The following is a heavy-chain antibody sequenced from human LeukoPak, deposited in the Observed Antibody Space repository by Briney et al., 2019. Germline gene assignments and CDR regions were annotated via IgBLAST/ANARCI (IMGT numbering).Heavy chain of an antibody. CDR2: INPNSGGT. J-gene: IGHJ4*02. CDR3: ARDAYYFESGTRGKAPIDY. CDR1: GYTFTGYY. V-gene: IGHV1-2*02. D-gene: IGHD3-10*01. Sequence: ASVKVSRKASGYTFTGYYMHWVRQAPGQGLEWMGWINPNSGGTNYAQKFQGRVTMTRDTSISTAYMELSRLRSDDTAVYYCARDAYYFESGTRGKAPIDYWGQGTLVTVSS.